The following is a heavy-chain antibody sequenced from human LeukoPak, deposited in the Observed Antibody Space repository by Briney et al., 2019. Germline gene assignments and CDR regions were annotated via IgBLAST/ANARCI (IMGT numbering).Heavy chain of an antibody. CDR3: AKDAPKYYYDSSGYHDAFHI. CDR2: ISGSGGST. V-gene: IGHV3-23*01. J-gene: IGHJ3*02. Sequence: GGSLRLSCAASGFTFSSYGMSWVRQAPGKGLEWVSAISGSGGSTYYADSVKGRFTISRDNSKNTLYLQMNSLRAEDTAVNYCAKDAPKYYYDSSGYHDAFHIWGQGTMVTVSS. CDR1: GFTFSSYG. D-gene: IGHD3-22*01.